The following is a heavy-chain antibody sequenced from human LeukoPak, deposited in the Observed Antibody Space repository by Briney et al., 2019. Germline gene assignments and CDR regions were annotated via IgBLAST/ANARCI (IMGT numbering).Heavy chain of an antibody. Sequence: GGSLRLSCTASGFTFGDYTMSWVRQAPGKGLEWVGFIRSKAYSGTTEYAASVKGRFTISRDDSKSIAYLQMNSLKTEDTAVYYCTRVAIMVRGAVYYYYYMDVWGKGTTVTVSS. V-gene: IGHV3-49*04. CDR1: GFTFGDYT. CDR2: IRSKAYSGTT. D-gene: IGHD3-10*01. J-gene: IGHJ6*03. CDR3: TRVAIMVRGAVYYYYYMDV.